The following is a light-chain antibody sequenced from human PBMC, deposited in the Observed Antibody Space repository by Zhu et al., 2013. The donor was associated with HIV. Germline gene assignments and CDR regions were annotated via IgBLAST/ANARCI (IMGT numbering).Light chain of an antibody. CDR3: AAWDDSLNGWV. J-gene: IGLJ3*02. V-gene: IGLV1-44*01. CDR2: GTN. CDR1: SSNIGTNT. Sequence: QSVLTQPPSASGTPGQRVTISCSGSSSNIGTNTGNWYQHLPGTAPKLLIYGTNQRPSGVPDRFSGSKSGTSASLAISGLQSEDEADYYCAAWDDSLNGWVFGGGTKLTVL.